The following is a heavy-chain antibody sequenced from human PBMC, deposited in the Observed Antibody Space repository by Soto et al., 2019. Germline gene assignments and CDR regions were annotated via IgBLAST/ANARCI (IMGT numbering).Heavy chain of an antibody. J-gene: IGHJ4*02. Sequence: GASLRLSFAASGFTFSSYWMHWVRQAPGKGLVWVSRIYSDGTSTSYADSVKGRFTISRDNAKSTLYLQMNSLRAEDTAVYYCARENTWGSWPNFDYWGQGT. CDR1: GFTFSSYW. D-gene: IGHD6-13*01. CDR2: IYSDGTST. V-gene: IGHV3-74*01. CDR3: ARENTWGSWPNFDY.